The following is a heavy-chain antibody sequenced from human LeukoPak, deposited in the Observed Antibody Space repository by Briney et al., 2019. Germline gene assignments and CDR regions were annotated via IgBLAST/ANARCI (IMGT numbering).Heavy chain of an antibody. J-gene: IGHJ4*02. CDR3: AKDSRGYSYGYNDY. CDR2: ISGSGGST. Sequence: GGSLRLSCAASGFTFSTYAMSWVRQAPGKGLEWVSAISGSGGSTYYADSVKGRFTISRDNSKNTLYLQMNSLRAEDTAVYYCAKDSRGYSYGYNDYWGQGTLVTVSS. CDR1: GFTFSTYA. D-gene: IGHD5-18*01. V-gene: IGHV3-23*01.